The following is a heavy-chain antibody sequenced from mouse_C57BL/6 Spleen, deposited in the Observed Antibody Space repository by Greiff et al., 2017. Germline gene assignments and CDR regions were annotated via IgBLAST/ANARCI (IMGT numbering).Heavy chain of an antibody. CDR2: IYPGDGDT. CDR3: ARWDYGEDYVDY. J-gene: IGHJ2*01. Sequence: QVQLKESGAELVKPGASVKISCKASGYAFSSYWMNWVKQRPGKGLEWIGQIYPGDGDTNYNGKFKGKATLTADKSSSTAYMQLSSLTSEDSAVYFCARWDYGEDYVDYRGQGTTLTVAS. V-gene: IGHV1-80*01. D-gene: IGHD2-4*01. CDR1: GYAFSSYW.